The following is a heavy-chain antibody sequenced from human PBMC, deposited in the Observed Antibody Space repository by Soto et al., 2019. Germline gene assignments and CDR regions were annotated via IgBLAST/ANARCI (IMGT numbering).Heavy chain of an antibody. CDR1: GFTFSSYA. V-gene: IGHV3-23*01. D-gene: IGHD3-16*01. J-gene: IGHJ6*02. Sequence: EVQLLESGGGLVQPGGSLRLSCAASGFTFSSYAMSWVRQAPGKGLEWVSAISGSGGSTYYADSVKGRFTISRDNSKNTLYLQMNSLRAEDTAVYYCAKDQFTFLPFYYYYYGMDVWGQGTTVTVSS. CDR2: ISGSGGST. CDR3: AKDQFTFLPFYYYYYGMDV.